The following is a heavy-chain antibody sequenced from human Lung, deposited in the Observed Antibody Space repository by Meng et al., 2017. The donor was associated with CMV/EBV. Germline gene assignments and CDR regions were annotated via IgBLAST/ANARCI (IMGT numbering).Heavy chain of an antibody. V-gene: IGHV3-23*01. Sequence: GEXXKISCRASGYTFSSYSMSWVRQAPGKGLEWVSSISGSGGSTYSADSVKGRLTISSDNSESTLYLQMNSLEAEDTDIYYCVKGWQNLGDYWGQGPLVTVSS. CDR2: ISGSGGST. D-gene: IGHD7-27*01. CDR1: GYTFSSYS. CDR3: VKGWQNLGDY. J-gene: IGHJ4*02.